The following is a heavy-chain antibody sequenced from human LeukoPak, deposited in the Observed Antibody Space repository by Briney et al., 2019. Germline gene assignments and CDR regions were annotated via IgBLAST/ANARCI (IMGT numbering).Heavy chain of an antibody. J-gene: IGHJ4*02. CDR2: ISGSGGST. CDR3: AKDRGRLRYFDWLLSSGLLDY. CDR1: GFTFSSYA. D-gene: IGHD3-9*01. Sequence: GGSLRLSCAASGFTFSSYAMSWVRQAPGKGLEWVSAISGSGGSTYYADSVKGRFTISRDNSKNTLYLQMNSLRAEDTAVYYCAKDRGRLRYFDWLLSSGLLDYWGQGTLVTVSS. V-gene: IGHV3-23*01.